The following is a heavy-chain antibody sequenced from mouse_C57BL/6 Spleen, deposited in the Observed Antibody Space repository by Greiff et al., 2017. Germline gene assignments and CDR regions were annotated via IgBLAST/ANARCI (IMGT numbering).Heavy chain of an antibody. Sequence: QVTLKVSGPGILQPSQTLSLTCSFSGFSLSTFGMGVGWIRQPSGKGLEWLAHIWWDDDKYYNPALKSRLTISKDTSKNQVFLKIANVDTADTATYYCARTSYYSNYGEGAMDYWGQGTSVTVSS. CDR3: ARTSYYSNYGEGAMDY. V-gene: IGHV8-8*01. CDR2: IWWDDDK. J-gene: IGHJ4*01. CDR1: GFSLSTFGMG. D-gene: IGHD2-5*01.